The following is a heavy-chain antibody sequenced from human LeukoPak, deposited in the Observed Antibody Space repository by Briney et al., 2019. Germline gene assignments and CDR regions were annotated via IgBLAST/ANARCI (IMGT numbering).Heavy chain of an antibody. Sequence: ASVTLSFTSSGSTFTSYYMHWVRQPPAQGLEWEGIINLSGSSTTYAHKFQVRGTITRYTSTSTVYMELSSLRSEDTAVYYCAREGGIVVVVAATRSKPYYFDYWGQGTMVTVSS. CDR3: AREGGIVVVVAATRSKPYYFDY. CDR1: GSTFTSYY. D-gene: IGHD2-15*01. J-gene: IGHJ4*02. CDR2: INLSGSST. V-gene: IGHV1-46*01.